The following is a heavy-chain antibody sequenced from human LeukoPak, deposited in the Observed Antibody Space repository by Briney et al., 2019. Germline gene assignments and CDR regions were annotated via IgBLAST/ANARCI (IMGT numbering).Heavy chain of an antibody. V-gene: IGHV4-61*01. Sequence: SETLSLTCTVSGGSVSSGSYYWSWIRQPPGKAPEWIGYIYYSGSTNYNPSLKSRVTISVDTSKNQFSLKLSSVTAADTAVYYCARRSFYSSRYDYWGQGALVTVSS. D-gene: IGHD6-13*01. CDR1: GGSVSSGSYY. CDR3: ARRSFYSSRYDY. CDR2: IYYSGST. J-gene: IGHJ4*02.